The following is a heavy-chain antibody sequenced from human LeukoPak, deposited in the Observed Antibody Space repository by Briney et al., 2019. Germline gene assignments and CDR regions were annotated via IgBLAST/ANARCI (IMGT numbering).Heavy chain of an antibody. CDR3: ARGKVGGPISRYSYGH. Sequence: PGGSLRLSCAASGFTFSSYGMSWVRQAPGKGLEWVSAISGSGGSTYYADSVKGRFTISRDNSKNTLYLQMNSLRAEDAAVYYCARGKVGGPISRYSYGHWGQGTLVTVSS. V-gene: IGHV3-23*01. D-gene: IGHD5-18*01. CDR1: GFTFSSYG. J-gene: IGHJ4*02. CDR2: ISGSGGST.